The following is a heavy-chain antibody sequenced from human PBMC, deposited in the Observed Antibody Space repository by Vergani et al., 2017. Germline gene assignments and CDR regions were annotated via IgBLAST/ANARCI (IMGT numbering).Heavy chain of an antibody. CDR1: GFTFSDYY. CDR3: ARGYNGDYVRWLWFDY. V-gene: IGHV3-11*06. J-gene: IGHJ4*02. Sequence: QVQLVESGGGVVQPGGSLRLSCAASGFTFSDYYMSWIRQAPGKGLEWVSYISSSSSYTNYADSVKGRFTISRDNAKNSLYLQMNSLRAEDTAVYYCARGYNGDYVRWLWFDYWGQGTLVTVSS. CDR2: ISSSSSYT. D-gene: IGHD4-17*01.